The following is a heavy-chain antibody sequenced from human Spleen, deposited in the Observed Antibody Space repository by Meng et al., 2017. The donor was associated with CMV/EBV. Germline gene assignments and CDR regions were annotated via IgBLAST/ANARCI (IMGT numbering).Heavy chain of an antibody. CDR2: IRMKAYGGTT. Sequence: GGSLRLSCTGSGFTLGDYPLTWVRQAPGKGLVWIALIRMKAYGGTTEYYASVKGRFIISRDASKSIAYLQMNSLKREETCVYYRTRYHGHIVPGVFDYWGQGIVVTVSS. CDR3: TRYHGHIVPGVFDY. V-gene: IGHV3-49*04. D-gene: IGHD5-12*01. J-gene: IGHJ4*02. CDR1: GFTLGDYP.